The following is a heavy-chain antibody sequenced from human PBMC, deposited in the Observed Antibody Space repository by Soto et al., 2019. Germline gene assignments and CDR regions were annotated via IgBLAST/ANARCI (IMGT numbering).Heavy chain of an antibody. Sequence: GASVKVSCKASGYTFTGYYMHWVRQAPGQGLEWMGWINPNSGGTNYAQKFQGRVTMTRDTSISTAYMELSRLRSDDTAVYYCARGRTLMGQLVRYYYYGMDVWGQGTTVTVSS. CDR1: GYTFTGYY. J-gene: IGHJ6*02. D-gene: IGHD6-6*01. V-gene: IGHV1-2*02. CDR2: INPNSGGT. CDR3: ARGRTLMGQLVRYYYYGMDV.